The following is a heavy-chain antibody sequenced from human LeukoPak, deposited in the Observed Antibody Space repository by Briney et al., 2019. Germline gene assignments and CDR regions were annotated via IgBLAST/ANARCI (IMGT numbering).Heavy chain of an antibody. Sequence: GRSLRLSCAASGFTFSSYAMHWVRQAPGKGLEWVAVISYDGSNKYYADSVKGRFTISRDNSKNTLYLQMNSLRAEDTAVYYCAKDLVVTPGFDYWGQGTLVTVSS. CDR3: AKDLVVTPGFDY. D-gene: IGHD4-23*01. CDR2: ISYDGSNK. CDR1: GFTFSSYA. J-gene: IGHJ4*02. V-gene: IGHV3-30-3*01.